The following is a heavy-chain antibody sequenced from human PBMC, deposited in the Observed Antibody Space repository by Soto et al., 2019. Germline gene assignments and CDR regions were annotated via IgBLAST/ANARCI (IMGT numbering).Heavy chain of an antibody. CDR2: IYYSGST. CDR1: GGSISSYY. J-gene: IGHJ6*02. V-gene: IGHV4-59*01. D-gene: IGHD1-26*01. Sequence: SETLSLTCTVSGGSISSYYWSWIRQPPGKGLEWIGYIYYSGSTNYNPSLKSRVTISVDTSKNQFSLKLSSVTAADTAVYYCARLGSGSYYYYYGMDVWAQRTTVTGSS. CDR3: ARLGSGSYYYYYGMDV.